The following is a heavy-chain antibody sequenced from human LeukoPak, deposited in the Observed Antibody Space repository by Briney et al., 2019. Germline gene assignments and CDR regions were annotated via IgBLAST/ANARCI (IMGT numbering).Heavy chain of an antibody. CDR2: INPSGGST. D-gene: IGHD1-26*01. CDR1: GYSLSEVS. Sequence: EASVKVSCKVSGYSLSEVSVHWVRQAPGKGLEWMGIINPSGGSTSYAQKFQGRVTMTRDTSTSTVYMELSSLRSEDTAVYYCARAGGSYHYYYYMDVWGKGTTVTVSS. J-gene: IGHJ6*03. V-gene: IGHV1-46*01. CDR3: ARAGGSYHYYYYMDV.